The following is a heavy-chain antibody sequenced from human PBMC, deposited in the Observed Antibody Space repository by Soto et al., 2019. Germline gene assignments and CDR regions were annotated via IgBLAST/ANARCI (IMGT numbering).Heavy chain of an antibody. Sequence: SETLSLTSAVYGGSFSAYYWTWIRQPPGKGLEWIGEINHSGTINFNPSLKSRLTISLDTSKKHISLKLSSVTDADTAAYYCARADRTLVTSYSLDVWGQGTTVTASS. CDR3: ARADRTLVTSYSLDV. D-gene: IGHD2-21*02. CDR2: INHSGTI. J-gene: IGHJ6*02. CDR1: GGSFSAYY. V-gene: IGHV4-34*01.